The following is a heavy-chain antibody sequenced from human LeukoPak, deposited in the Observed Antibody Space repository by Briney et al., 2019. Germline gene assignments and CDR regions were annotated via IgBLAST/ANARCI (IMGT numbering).Heavy chain of an antibody. Sequence: ASVKVSCKASGYTFTSYDINWVRQATGQGLEWMGWMNPNSGNTGYAQKFQGRVTITRDTSASTAYMELSSLRSEDTAVYYCARESGWREADAFDIWGQGTMVTVSS. CDR3: ARESGWREADAFDI. V-gene: IGHV1-8*01. CDR1: GYTFTSYD. D-gene: IGHD6-19*01. J-gene: IGHJ3*02. CDR2: MNPNSGNT.